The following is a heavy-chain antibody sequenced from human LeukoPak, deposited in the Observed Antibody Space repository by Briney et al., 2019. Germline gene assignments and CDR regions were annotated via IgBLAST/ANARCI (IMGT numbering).Heavy chain of an antibody. Sequence: AGRSLRLSCAASGFTFSSYGMHWVRQAPGMGLEWVAIISYDGSNKYYADSVKGRFTISRDNSRNTLYLQMNSLRAEDTALYSCAKVLFDAYISPNDYWGQGTLVTVSS. J-gene: IGHJ4*02. CDR1: GFTFSSYG. V-gene: IGHV3-30*18. CDR2: ISYDGSNK. D-gene: IGHD2/OR15-2a*01. CDR3: AKVLFDAYISPNDY.